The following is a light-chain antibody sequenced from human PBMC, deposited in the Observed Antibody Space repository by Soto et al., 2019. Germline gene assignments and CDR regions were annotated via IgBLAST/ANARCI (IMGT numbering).Light chain of an antibody. Sequence: ETVLTQSPGTLSLSPGERATLSCRASQSVSSNLAWYQQKPGQAPRLLIYGASTRATGIPDRFSGSGSGTDFTLSISSLQPEDVAVYYCQQHFSLPINFGGGTKVDIK. V-gene: IGKV3D-15*01. J-gene: IGKJ4*01. CDR3: QQHFSLPIN. CDR1: QSVSSN. CDR2: GAS.